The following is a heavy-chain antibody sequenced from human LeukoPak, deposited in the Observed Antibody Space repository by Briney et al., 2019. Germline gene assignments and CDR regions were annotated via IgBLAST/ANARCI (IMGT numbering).Heavy chain of an antibody. CDR1: GGSISGYY. D-gene: IGHD3-3*01. CDR2: IYYSGST. Sequence: SETLSLTCTVSGGSISGYYWSWIRQPPGKGLEWIGYIYYSGSTNYNPSLKSRVTISVDTSKNQFSLKLSSVTAADTAVYYCARENRNYDFWSGYYIPLWFDPWGQGTLVTVSS. V-gene: IGHV4-59*01. J-gene: IGHJ5*02. CDR3: ARENRNYDFWSGYYIPLWFDP.